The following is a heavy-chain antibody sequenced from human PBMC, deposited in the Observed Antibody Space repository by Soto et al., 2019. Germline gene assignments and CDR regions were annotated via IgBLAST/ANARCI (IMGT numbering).Heavy chain of an antibody. Sequence: QVQLVESGGGVVQPGRSLRLSCAASGFTFSSYGMHWVRQAPGKGLEWVAVISYDGSNKYYADSVKGRFTISRDNSKNTLYLQMNSLRAEDTAVYYCAKDLGIWGGWYNWGYWGQGTLVTVSS. CDR2: ISYDGSNK. D-gene: IGHD1-20*01. CDR3: AKDLGIWGGWYNWGY. V-gene: IGHV3-30*18. CDR1: GFTFSSYG. J-gene: IGHJ4*02.